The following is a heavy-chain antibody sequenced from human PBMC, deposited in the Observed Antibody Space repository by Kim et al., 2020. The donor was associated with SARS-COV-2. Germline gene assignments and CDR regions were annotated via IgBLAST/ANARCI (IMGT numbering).Heavy chain of an antibody. CDR3: SRHSGKHGDRGFDN. D-gene: IGHD4-17*01. Sequence: GGSLRLSCAASGFTFSASAMHWVRQASGKGLERVGRIRSKPNNYATSYAASVTGRFTISRDDSTNTVYLQMDSLKTDDTAVYFCSRHSGKHGDRGFDNWGQGTLVTVSS. CDR1: GFTFSASA. CDR2: IRSKPNNYAT. J-gene: IGHJ4*02. V-gene: IGHV3-73*01.